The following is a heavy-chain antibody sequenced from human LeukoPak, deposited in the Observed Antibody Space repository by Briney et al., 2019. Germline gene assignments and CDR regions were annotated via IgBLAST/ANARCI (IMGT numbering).Heavy chain of an antibody. CDR1: GGSISSYY. D-gene: IGHD4-17*01. V-gene: IGHV4-59*01. Sequence: PSETLSLTCTVSGGSISSYYWSWLRQPPGKGLEWIGYIYYSGSTNYNPSLKSRVTISVDTSKNQFSLKLSSVTAAGTAVYYCARVGYGPYFDYWGQGTLVTVSS. CDR3: ARVGYGPYFDY. CDR2: IYYSGST. J-gene: IGHJ4*02.